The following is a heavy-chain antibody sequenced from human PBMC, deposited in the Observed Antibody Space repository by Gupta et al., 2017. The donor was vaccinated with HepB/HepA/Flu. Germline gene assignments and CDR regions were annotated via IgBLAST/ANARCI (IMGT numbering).Heavy chain of an antibody. CDR3: AKSRAVLRFFEWLDALDL. Sequence: EVQLVESGGGLVQPGGSLRLSCAASGFLFRNYAMSWVRQAPGKGLEYVSAISSNGDSTYYANSVNGRFTISRDNSKSTLYLQMGSLRPEDMAVYYCAKSRAVLRFFEWLDALDLWGQGTMVTVSS. D-gene: IGHD3-3*01. V-gene: IGHV3-64*01. CDR2: ISSNGDST. J-gene: IGHJ3*01. CDR1: GFLFRNYA.